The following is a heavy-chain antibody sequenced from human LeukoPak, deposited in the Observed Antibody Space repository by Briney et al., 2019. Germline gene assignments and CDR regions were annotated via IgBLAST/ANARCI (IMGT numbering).Heavy chain of an antibody. J-gene: IGHJ4*02. V-gene: IGHV4-59*08. CDR1: GGSISSYY. D-gene: IGHD5-24*01. Sequence: PSETLSLTCTVSGGSISSYYWSWIRQPPGKGLEWIGYIYYSGSTNYNPSLKSRVTISVDTSKNQFSLKLSSVTAADTAVYYCARHTRWLPFDYWGRGTLVTVSS. CDR2: IYYSGST. CDR3: ARHTRWLPFDY.